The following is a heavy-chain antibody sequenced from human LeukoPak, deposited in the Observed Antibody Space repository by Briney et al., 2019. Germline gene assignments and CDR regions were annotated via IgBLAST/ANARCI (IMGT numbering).Heavy chain of an antibody. Sequence: PGGSLRLSCAASEFTLRTYWMSWVRQAPGKGLEWVASIKQDGSEKYYVDSVKGRFTISRDNAKDSLYLQMSSLRAEDTAVYYCARSNSSAFDIWGQGTTVTVSS. V-gene: IGHV3-7*01. D-gene: IGHD4-23*01. J-gene: IGHJ3*02. CDR3: ARSNSSAFDI. CDR1: EFTLRTYW. CDR2: IKQDGSEK.